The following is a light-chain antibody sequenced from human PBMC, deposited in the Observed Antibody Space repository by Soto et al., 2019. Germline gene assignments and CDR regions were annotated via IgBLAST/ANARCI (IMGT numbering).Light chain of an antibody. CDR3: HQDINLPWT. J-gene: IGKJ1*01. CDR2: GTS. CDR1: QTVSRMY. V-gene: IGKV3D-7*01. Sequence: EIVLTQSPATLSLSPGERATLSCRASQTVSRMYLSWFQQKPGQAPRLLIYGTSTRATGIPVRFTGSGAGTDLTLTISSLQPEDFAVYFCHQDINLPWTFGQGTKVDIK.